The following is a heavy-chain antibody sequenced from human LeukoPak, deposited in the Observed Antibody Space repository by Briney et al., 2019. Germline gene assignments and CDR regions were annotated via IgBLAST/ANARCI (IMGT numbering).Heavy chain of an antibody. Sequence: SETLSLTCTVSGDSISSGGYYWSWIRQHPGKGLEWIGYIYYSGSTYYNPSLKSRVFIAVDTFENQFSLKLRSVTAADTAVYYCARGGSNPYFQHWGQGTLVTVSS. CDR1: GDSISSGGYY. J-gene: IGHJ1*01. V-gene: IGHV4-31*03. D-gene: IGHD1-26*01. CDR3: ARGGSNPYFQH. CDR2: IYYSGST.